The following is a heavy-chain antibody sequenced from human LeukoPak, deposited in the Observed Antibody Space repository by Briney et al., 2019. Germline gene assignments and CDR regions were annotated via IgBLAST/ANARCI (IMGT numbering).Heavy chain of an antibody. CDR2: FSGRGGST. D-gene: IGHD1-7*01. J-gene: IGHJ4*02. CDR1: GFTFSSYA. CDR3: AKEGVPGSTVLYYFDY. Sequence: GGSLRLSWAASGFTFSSYAISWVRQAPGKGLEWVSTFSGRGGSTYYADSVKGRFTISRDNSKNTLYLEMSSLRGEDTAVYFCAKEGVPGSTVLYYFDYWGQGTLVTVSS. V-gene: IGHV3-23*01.